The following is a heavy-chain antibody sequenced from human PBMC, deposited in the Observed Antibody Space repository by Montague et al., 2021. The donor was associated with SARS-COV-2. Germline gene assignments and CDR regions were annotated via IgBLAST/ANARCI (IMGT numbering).Heavy chain of an antibody. CDR1: GFTFSSYG. D-gene: IGHD2-15*01. CDR3: AKKVVVAGTASPFDI. CDR2: ISYDGSQK. V-gene: IGHV3-30*18. Sequence: SGAEVKKPGESLRLSCAASGFTFSSYGMHWVRQAPGKGLEWVAVISYDGSQKHCADSVKGRFTISRDNPKNTLYLQMNSLRAEDTAVYYCAKKVVVAGTASPFDIWGQGTMVTVSS. J-gene: IGHJ3*02.